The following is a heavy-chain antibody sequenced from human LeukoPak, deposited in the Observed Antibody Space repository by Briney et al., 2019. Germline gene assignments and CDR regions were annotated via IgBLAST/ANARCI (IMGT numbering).Heavy chain of an antibody. CDR1: GLTFSIHW. J-gene: IGHJ2*01. CDR3: ARGGWRGLDGYFDL. CDR2: INQDGSDK. D-gene: IGHD6-19*01. Sequence: PGGSLRLSCAASGLTFSIHWMNWVRQAPGKGLECVANINQDGSDKYYVDSVKGRFTISRDNTKNSLYLQMNSLRAEDTAVYYCARGGWRGLDGYFDLWGRGTLVTVSS. V-gene: IGHV3-7*01.